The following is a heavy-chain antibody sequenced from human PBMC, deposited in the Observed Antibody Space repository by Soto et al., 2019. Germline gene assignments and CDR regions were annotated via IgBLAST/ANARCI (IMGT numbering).Heavy chain of an antibody. CDR2: NNHSGST. CDR1: GGSFSGYY. CDR3: ARGCPCGGGSCYAHDY. D-gene: IGHD2-15*01. Sequence: QVQLQQWGAGLLKPSETLSLTCAVYGGSFSGYYWSWIRQPPGKGLEWIGENNHSGSTNYNPSLKSRVTISVDTPKNQFSLRLSSVTAPDTAVYYCARGCPCGGGSCYAHDYWGQGTLVTVSS. V-gene: IGHV4-34*01. J-gene: IGHJ4*02.